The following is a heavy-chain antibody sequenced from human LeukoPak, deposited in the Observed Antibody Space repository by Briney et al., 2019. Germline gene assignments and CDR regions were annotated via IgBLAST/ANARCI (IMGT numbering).Heavy chain of an antibody. J-gene: IGHJ4*02. CDR2: IYPGDSDT. D-gene: IGHD6-19*01. CDR1: GYSFTSYW. V-gene: IGHV5-51*01. Sequence: GESLKISCKGSGYSFTSYWIGWVRQMPGKGLEWMGIIYPGDSDTRYSPSFQGRVTISADKSISTAYLQWSSLKASDTAMYYCASGLGGIAVADTIFDYWGQGTLVTVSS. CDR3: ASGLGGIAVADTIFDY.